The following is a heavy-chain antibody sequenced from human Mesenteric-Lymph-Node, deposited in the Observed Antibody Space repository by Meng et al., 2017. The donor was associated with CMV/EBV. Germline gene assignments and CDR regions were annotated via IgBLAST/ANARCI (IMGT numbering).Heavy chain of an antibody. D-gene: IGHD1-26*01. CDR1: GFTFSTYW. Sequence: GESLKISCAASGFTFSTYWMHWVRQAPGKGLVWVTRINTDGSDTSYADSVKGRFTISRDNAKNTLYLEMNSLRAEDTAVYYCARGLRDTCGRALDIWGQGTMVTVSS. V-gene: IGHV3-74*01. CDR2: INTDGSDT. CDR3: ARGLRDTCGRALDI. J-gene: IGHJ3*02.